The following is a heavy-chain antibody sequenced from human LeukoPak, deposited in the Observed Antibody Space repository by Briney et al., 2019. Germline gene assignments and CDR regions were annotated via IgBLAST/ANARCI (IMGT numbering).Heavy chain of an antibody. CDR1: GFTFSSYA. J-gene: IGHJ4*02. CDR2: MSGSGSST. D-gene: IGHD6-19*01. CDR3: EKPRENSSGVGRYFDY. V-gene: IGHV3-23*01. Sequence: PGGSLRLSCAASGFTFSSYAMSWVRQAPGQGLEWVSVMSGSGSSTYYEDSVKGRFTISRDNSKNKLYLQMNRLRAEDTAVYYCEKPRENSSGVGRYFDYWGQGTMVTVSS.